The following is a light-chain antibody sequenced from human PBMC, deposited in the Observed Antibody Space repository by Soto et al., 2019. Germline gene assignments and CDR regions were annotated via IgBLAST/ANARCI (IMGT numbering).Light chain of an antibody. V-gene: IGKV3-15*01. CDR1: QSVSSN. CDR2: GAS. J-gene: IGKJ1*01. Sequence: EIVMTQSPATVSVSPGERATLSCWASQSVSSNLAWYQQRPGQAPRLLIYGASTRATGIPARFSGSGSGTEFTLTIRSLQSEDFAVYYCQQYNNWPRTFGQGTKVEIK. CDR3: QQYNNWPRT.